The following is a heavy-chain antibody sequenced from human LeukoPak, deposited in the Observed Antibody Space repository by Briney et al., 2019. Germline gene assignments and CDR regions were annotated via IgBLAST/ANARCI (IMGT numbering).Heavy chain of an antibody. CDR3: ARVRDRTLSVPDY. Sequence: GASVKVSCKAPGYTFTSNGISWVRQAPGQGLEWMGWINPNSGGTNYAQKFQGRVTMTRDTSISTAYMELSRLRSDDTAVYYCARVRDRTLSVPDYWGQGTLVTVSS. J-gene: IGHJ4*02. CDR1: GYTFTSNG. V-gene: IGHV1-2*02. CDR2: INPNSGGT. D-gene: IGHD3-10*01.